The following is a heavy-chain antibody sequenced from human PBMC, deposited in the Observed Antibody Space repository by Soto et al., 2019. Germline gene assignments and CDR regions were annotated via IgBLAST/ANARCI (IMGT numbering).Heavy chain of an antibody. V-gene: IGHV4-59*01. CDR3: ARGEKWLTRFDY. D-gene: IGHD6-19*01. CDR2: IYHSGST. CDR1: GGSISSYY. Sequence: SETLSLTCTASGGSISSYYWSWILHPPGKGLEWIGYIYHSGSTNYNSSLKSRVTISVDTSKNQCSLTLSPVTAADTPGSYLARGEKWLTRFDYWGQGTLVTVSS. J-gene: IGHJ4*02.